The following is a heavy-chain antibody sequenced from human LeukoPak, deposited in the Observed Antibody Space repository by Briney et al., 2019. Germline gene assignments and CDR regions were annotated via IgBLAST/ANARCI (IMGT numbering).Heavy chain of an antibody. CDR1: VGSITSYY. V-gene: IGHV4-59*01. CDR2: MFHSGST. Sequence: SETLSLTCNVSVGSITSYYWSWLRQPPGKELEWIAYMFHSGSTNYNHSLQRRVTIPLDTSKHQFSLRVSSVTAADTAVYYCAGDHHDSSGYSPICVRHWGQGTLVAVSS. D-gene: IGHD3-22*01. CDR3: AGDHHDSSGYSPICVRH. J-gene: IGHJ1*01.